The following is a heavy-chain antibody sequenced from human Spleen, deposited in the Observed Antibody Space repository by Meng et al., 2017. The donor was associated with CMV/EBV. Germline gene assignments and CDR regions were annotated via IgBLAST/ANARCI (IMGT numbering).Heavy chain of an antibody. Sequence: GVLKISCVASGFTFSNYAMNWVRQAPGKRLEWVSSISSSGTYIYFADSLRGRFTISRDNAKNSLYLQMNSLRAEDTAVYYCAREGIFGVVINYYYYGMDVWGQGTTVTVSS. CDR3: AREGIFGVVINYYYYGMDV. J-gene: IGHJ6*02. V-gene: IGHV3-21*01. CDR2: ISSSGTYI. D-gene: IGHD3-3*01. CDR1: GFTFSNYA.